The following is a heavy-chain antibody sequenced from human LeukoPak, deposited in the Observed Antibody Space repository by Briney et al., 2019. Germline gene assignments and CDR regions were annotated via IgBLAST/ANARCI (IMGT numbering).Heavy chain of an antibody. V-gene: IGHV1-69*05. CDR3: ARAAMGVTLGGLIDN. CDR2: IIPIFGTA. CDR1: GGTFSSYA. D-gene: IGHD3-16*02. J-gene: IGHJ4*02. Sequence: SVKVSCKASGGTFSSYAISWVRQAPGQGLEWMGGIIPIFGTANYAQKFQGRVTITTDESTSTACMELSSLRSEDTAVYYCARAAMGVTLGGLIDNWGQGTLVTVSS.